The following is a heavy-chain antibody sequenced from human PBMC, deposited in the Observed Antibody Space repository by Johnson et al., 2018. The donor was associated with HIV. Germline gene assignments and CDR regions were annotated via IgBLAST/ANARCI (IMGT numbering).Heavy chain of an antibody. Sequence: VQLVESGGGLVQPGGSLRVSCAASGFTVSSNYMSWVRQAPGKGLEWVSVIYSGGSTYYADSVKGRFTISRDNSKNTLYLQMNSLRVEDTAVYYGARFEYSGSSDRVEDEVNAFDIWGQGTMVTVSS. CDR1: GFTVSSNY. CDR3: ARFEYSGSSDRVEDEVNAFDI. V-gene: IGHV3-66*02. J-gene: IGHJ3*02. CDR2: IYSGGST. D-gene: IGHD6-6*01.